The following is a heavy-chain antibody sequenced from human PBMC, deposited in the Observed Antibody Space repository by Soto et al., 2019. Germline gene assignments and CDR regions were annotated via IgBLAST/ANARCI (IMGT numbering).Heavy chain of an antibody. Sequence: EVPMLEPGGGLVQPGGALRLSCVASGFTFSTDAMSWVSQAPGKGPGWASVLGGSGVRRYYADSGQGRFTIARDNPKSTLYVHMNGLRAEDTALYSFASLMCSGSSGSWFGAHGGQGSLVTVSS. CDR2: LGGSGVRR. D-gene: IGHD3-16*01. CDR1: GFTFSTDA. CDR3: ASLMCSGSSGSWFGAH. V-gene: IGHV3-23*01. J-gene: IGHJ4*02.